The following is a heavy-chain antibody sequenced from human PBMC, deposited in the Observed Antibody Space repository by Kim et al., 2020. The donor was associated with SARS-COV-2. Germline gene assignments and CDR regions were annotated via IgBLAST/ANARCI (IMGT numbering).Heavy chain of an antibody. Sequence: GWSRRLSCAASGFTFSTYSMNWVRQAPGKGLEWVSSISRSSSYMYYADSVKGRFTISRDNAKNSLYLQMNSLRAEDTAVYYCARVRGWFDPWGQGTLVTVSS. CDR1: GFTFSTYS. V-gene: IGHV3-21*06. CDR3: ARVRGWFDP. CDR2: ISRSSSYM. J-gene: IGHJ5*02.